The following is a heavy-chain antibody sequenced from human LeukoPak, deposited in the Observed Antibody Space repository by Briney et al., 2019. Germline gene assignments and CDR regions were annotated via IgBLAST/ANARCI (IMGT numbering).Heavy chain of an antibody. V-gene: IGHV3-20*04. CDR3: ARDLCSSTSCWDFDY. J-gene: IGHJ4*02. CDR1: GFTFDDYG. CDR2: INWNGGST. D-gene: IGHD2-2*01. Sequence: GGSLRLSCAASGFTFDDYGMSWVRQAPGKGLEWVSGINWNGGSTGYADSVKGRFTISRDNAKNSLYLQMNSLRAEDTALYYCARDLCSSTSCWDFDYWGQGTLVTVSS.